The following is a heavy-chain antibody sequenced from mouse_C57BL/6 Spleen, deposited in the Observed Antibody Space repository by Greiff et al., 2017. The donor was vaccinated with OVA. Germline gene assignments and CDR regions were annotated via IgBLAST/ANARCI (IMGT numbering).Heavy chain of an antibody. Sequence: DVMLVESGEGLVKPGGSLKLSCAASGFTFSSYAMSWVRQTPETRLEWVAYISSGGDYIYYAATVKGRFTISRDNDRNTLYLQMSSLKSEDTAMYYCTRGGLARYFDVWGTGTTVTVSS. V-gene: IGHV5-9-1*02. CDR1: GFTFSSYA. CDR3: TRGGLARYFDV. J-gene: IGHJ1*03. D-gene: IGHD6-1*01. CDR2: ISSGGDYI.